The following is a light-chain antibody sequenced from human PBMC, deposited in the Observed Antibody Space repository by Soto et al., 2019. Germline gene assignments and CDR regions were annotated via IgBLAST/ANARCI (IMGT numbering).Light chain of an antibody. J-gene: IGKJ4*02. CDR3: QQYNNWPPGVT. V-gene: IGKV3-15*01. CDR1: QSVSSN. CDR2: GAS. Sequence: EIVMTQSPATRSVSPGERATLSCRASQSVSSNLDWYQQKPGQAPRLLIYGASTRATGIPARFSGSGSGTEFTLTISSLQSEDFAVYYCQQYNNWPPGVTFGGGTKVEIK.